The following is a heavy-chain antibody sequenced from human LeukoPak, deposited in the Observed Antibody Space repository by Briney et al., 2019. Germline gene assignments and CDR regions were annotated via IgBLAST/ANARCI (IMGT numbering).Heavy chain of an antibody. CDR2: FDPEDGET. V-gene: IGHV1-24*01. CDR3: ATDPSLAAAGIY. Sequence: MGGFDPEDGETIYAQKFQGRVTMTEDTSTDTAYMELSSLRSEDTAVYYCATDPSLAAAGIYWGQGTLVTVSS. D-gene: IGHD6-13*01. J-gene: IGHJ4*02.